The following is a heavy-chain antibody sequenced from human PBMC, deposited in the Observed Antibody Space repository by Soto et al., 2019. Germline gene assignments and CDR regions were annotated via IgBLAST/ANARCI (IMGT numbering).Heavy chain of an antibody. CDR1: GGSFSGYY. V-gene: IGHV4-34*01. J-gene: IGHJ3*02. Sequence: PSETLSLTCAVYGGSFSGYYWSWIRQPPGKGLEWIGEINHSGSTNYNPSLKSRVTISVDTSKNQFSLKLSSVTAADTAVYYCARVLSGYVGDAFDIWGQGTMVTVSS. CDR3: ARVLSGYVGDAFDI. D-gene: IGHD5-12*01. CDR2: INHSGST.